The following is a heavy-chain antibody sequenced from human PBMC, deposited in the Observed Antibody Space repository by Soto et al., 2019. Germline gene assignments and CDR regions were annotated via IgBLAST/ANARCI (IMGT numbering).Heavy chain of an antibody. Sequence: GGSLRLSCAASGFTFSSYAMSWVRQAPGKGLEWVSTISGSSYSTYYADSVKGRFTISRDNSKNTLYLQMNSLRAEDTAVYYCAKAIPVAIAPFDCWGQGTLVTVSS. D-gene: IGHD2-15*01. J-gene: IGHJ4*02. V-gene: IGHV3-23*01. CDR1: GFTFSSYA. CDR2: ISGSSYST. CDR3: AKAIPVAIAPFDC.